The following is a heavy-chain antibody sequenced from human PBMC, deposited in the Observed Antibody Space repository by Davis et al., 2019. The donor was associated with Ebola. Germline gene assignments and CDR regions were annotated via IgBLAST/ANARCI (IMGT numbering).Heavy chain of an antibody. V-gene: IGHV4-39*01. CDR3: TRRVAVAARRGDYFDY. CDR1: GGSISSSSYY. D-gene: IGHD6-19*01. Sequence: SETLSLTCTVSGGSISSSSYYWGWIRQPPGKGLEWIASINYGGTTYYNPSLKSRVTISVDAAKNQFSLKLSSVTAADTAVYYCTRRVAVAARRGDYFDYWGQGTLVTVSS. J-gene: IGHJ4*02. CDR2: INYGGTT.